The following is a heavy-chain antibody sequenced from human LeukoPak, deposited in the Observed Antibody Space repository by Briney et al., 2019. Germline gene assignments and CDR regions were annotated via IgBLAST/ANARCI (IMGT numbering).Heavy chain of an antibody. CDR1: GFTFSSYG. Sequence: TGGSLRLSCAASGFTFSSYGMHWVRQAPGKGLEWVAVIWYDGSNKYYADSVKGRFTISRDNSKNTLYLQMNSLRAEDTAVYYCAREKGCTNGVCYSRNWFDPWGQGTLVTVSS. V-gene: IGHV3-33*01. D-gene: IGHD2-8*01. CDR2: IWYDGSNK. CDR3: AREKGCTNGVCYSRNWFDP. J-gene: IGHJ5*02.